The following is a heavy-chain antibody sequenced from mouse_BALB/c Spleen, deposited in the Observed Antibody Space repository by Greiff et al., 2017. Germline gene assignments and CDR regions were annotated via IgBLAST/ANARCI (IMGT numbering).Heavy chain of an antibody. CDR2: ISSGSSTI. Sequence: EVMLVESGGGLVQPGGSRKLSCAASGFTFSSFGMHWVRQAPEKGLEWVAYISSGSSTIYYADTVKGRFTISRDNPKNTLFLQMTSLRSEDTAMYYCARSYDAMDYWGQGTSVTVSS. CDR1: GFTFSSFG. J-gene: IGHJ4*01. CDR3: ARSYDAMDY. V-gene: IGHV5-17*02.